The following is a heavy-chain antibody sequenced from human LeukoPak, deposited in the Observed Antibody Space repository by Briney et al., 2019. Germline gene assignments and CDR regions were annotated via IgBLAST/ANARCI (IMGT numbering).Heavy chain of an antibody. J-gene: IGHJ4*02. CDR2: ISWNGRNT. Sequence: PGGSLRLSCAASGFTFDDYDLNWVRQAPGKGLEWVSGISWNGRNTAYAESLKGRFTISRDNSNNTLYLQMNSLRAEDTAVYYCAKGYRAYDSRYLFDYCGQGTLVTVSS. D-gene: IGHD5-12*01. CDR3: AKGYRAYDSRYLFDY. V-gene: IGHV3-20*04. CDR1: GFTFDDYD.